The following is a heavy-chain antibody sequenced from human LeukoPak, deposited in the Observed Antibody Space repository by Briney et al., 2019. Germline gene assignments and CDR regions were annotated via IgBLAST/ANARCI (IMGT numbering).Heavy chain of an antibody. CDR1: GGSISSSSYY. D-gene: IGHD3-9*01. CDR2: IYYSGST. V-gene: IGHV4-39*07. CDR3: AREGVEYVLRYFDWTNNFDY. J-gene: IGHJ4*02. Sequence: PSETLSLTCTVSGGSISSSSYYWGWIRQPPGKGLEWIGSIYYSGSTYYNPSLKSRVTISVDTSKNQFSLKLSSVTAADTAVYYCAREGVEYVLRYFDWTNNFDYWGQGTLVTVSS.